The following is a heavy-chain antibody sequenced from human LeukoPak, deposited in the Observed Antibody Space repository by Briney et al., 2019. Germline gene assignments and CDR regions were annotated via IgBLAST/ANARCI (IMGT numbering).Heavy chain of an antibody. J-gene: IGHJ4*02. V-gene: IGHV3-23*01. CDR1: GFTFSSYA. D-gene: IGHD3-22*01. CDR3: AKDQKRRITMIVVVIRYFDY. Sequence: GGSLRLSCAASGFTFSSYAMSWVRQAPGKGLEWVSAISGSGGSTYYADSVKGRFTISRDNSKNTLYLQMNSLRAEDTAVYYCAKDQKRRITMIVVVIRYFDYWGQGTLVTVSS. CDR2: ISGSGGST.